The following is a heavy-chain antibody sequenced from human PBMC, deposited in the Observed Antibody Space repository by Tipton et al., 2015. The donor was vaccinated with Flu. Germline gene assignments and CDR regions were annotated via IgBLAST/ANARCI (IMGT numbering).Heavy chain of an antibody. D-gene: IGHD2-15*01. CDR3: AREGGSDSWYDFQH. Sequence: LRLSCTVPGGSMTSGSFYWSWIRQPAGKGLEWIGRVFTSGSTNYSPSLRSRLTISIDTSKNQFSLNLTSVTAADTAVYYCAREGGSDSWYDFQHWGPGTLVTVSS. CDR1: GGSMTSGSFY. J-gene: IGHJ1*01. CDR2: VFTSGST. V-gene: IGHV4-61*02.